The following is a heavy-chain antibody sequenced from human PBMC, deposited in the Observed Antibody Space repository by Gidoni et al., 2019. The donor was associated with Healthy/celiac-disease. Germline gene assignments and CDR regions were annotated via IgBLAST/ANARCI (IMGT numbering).Heavy chain of an antibody. CDR1: GFTFSSYA. CDR3: ARDTRVKWLVGWYFDL. J-gene: IGHJ2*01. Sequence: QVQLVESGGGVVQPGRSLRLSCAASGFTFSSYAMHWVRQAPGKGLEWVAVISYDGSNKYYADSVKGRFTISRDNSKNTLYLQMNSLRAEDTAVYYCARDTRVKWLVGWYFDLWGRGTLVTVSS. CDR2: ISYDGSNK. D-gene: IGHD6-19*01. V-gene: IGHV3-30-3*01.